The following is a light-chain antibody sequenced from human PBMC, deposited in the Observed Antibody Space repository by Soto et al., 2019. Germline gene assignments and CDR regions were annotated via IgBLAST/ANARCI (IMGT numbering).Light chain of an antibody. V-gene: IGLV2-14*03. CDR1: SSDVGGYNF. Sequence: QSALTQPASVSGSPGQSITISCTGTSSDVGGYNFVSWYQQHPGKAPKFVIYDVSNRPSGVSNRFSGSKSGNTASLTISGXXXXXXADYYCSSFATSSTHHLVFGGGTKLTVL. J-gene: IGLJ3*02. CDR3: SSFATSSTHHLV. CDR2: DVS.